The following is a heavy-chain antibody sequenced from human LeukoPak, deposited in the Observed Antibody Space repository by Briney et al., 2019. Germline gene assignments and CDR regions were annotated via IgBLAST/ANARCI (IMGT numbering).Heavy chain of an antibody. CDR1: GFTFSSYA. V-gene: IGHV3-30-3*01. Sequence: GRSLRLSCAASGFTFSSYAMHWVRQAPGKGLEWVAVISYDGSNKYYADSVKGRFTISRDNSKNTLYLQMNSLRAEDTAVYYCARDKDGSGVRDYYFDYWGQGTLVTVSS. CDR3: ARDKDGSGVRDYYFDY. J-gene: IGHJ4*02. CDR2: ISYDGSNK. D-gene: IGHD3-10*01.